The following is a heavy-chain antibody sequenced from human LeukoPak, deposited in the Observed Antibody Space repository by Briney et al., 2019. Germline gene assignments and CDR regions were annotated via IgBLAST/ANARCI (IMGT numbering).Heavy chain of an antibody. V-gene: IGHV3-48*01. CDR3: AREGSDFWSGYSKGYFDY. CDR1: GFTFSSYS. D-gene: IGHD3-3*01. J-gene: IGHJ4*02. CDR2: IGSSVSTR. Sequence: GGSLRLSCAASGFTFSSYSMNWVRRAPGKGLEWVSYIGSSVSTRYYADSVKGRFTISGDNGKHSLYLQMNSLRAEDTAVYYCAREGSDFWSGYSKGYFDYWGRGTLVTVSS.